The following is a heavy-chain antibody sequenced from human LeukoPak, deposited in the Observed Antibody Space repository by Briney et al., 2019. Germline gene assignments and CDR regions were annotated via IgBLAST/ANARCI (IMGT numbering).Heavy chain of an antibody. Sequence: ASVKVSCKASGYTFTGYYMHWVRQAPGQGLEWMGRIIPILGIANYAQKFQGRVTITADKSTSTAYMELSSLRSEDTAVYYCARSYAFWSGYFPFDPWGQGTLVTVSS. CDR1: GYTFTGYY. V-gene: IGHV1-69*02. CDR2: IIPILGIA. J-gene: IGHJ5*02. D-gene: IGHD3-3*01. CDR3: ARSYAFWSGYFPFDP.